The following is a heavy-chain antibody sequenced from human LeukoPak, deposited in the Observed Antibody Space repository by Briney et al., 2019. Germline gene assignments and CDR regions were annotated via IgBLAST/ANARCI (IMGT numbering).Heavy chain of an antibody. V-gene: IGHV4-59*01. CDR2: IYSSGST. CDR3: ASVVGAYYYGSGSTGWFDP. D-gene: IGHD3-10*01. Sequence: WETLSLICNVSGCSISSYYWCWIRQPPGKGLEWMGYIYSSGSTNYNPSLKRRVTISVDTSKNQFTVKLSSVTAADTAVYYCASVVGAYYYGSGSTGWFDPWGKGTLVTVSS. J-gene: IGHJ5*02. CDR1: GCSISSYY.